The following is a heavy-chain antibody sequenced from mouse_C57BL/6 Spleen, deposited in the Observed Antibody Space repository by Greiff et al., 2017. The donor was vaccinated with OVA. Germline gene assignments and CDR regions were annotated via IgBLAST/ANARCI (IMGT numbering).Heavy chain of an antibody. CDR2: ISYNGSN. CDR3: AREGTTVVGFDY. J-gene: IGHJ2*01. V-gene: IGHV3-6*01. D-gene: IGHD1-1*01. Sequence: DVQLQESGPGLVKPSQSLSLTCSVTGYSITSGYYWNWIRQFPGNKLEWMGYISYNGSNNYNPSLKNRISITRDTSKNQFFLKLNSVTTEDTATYYCAREGTTVVGFDYWGQGTTLTVSS. CDR1: GYSITSGYY.